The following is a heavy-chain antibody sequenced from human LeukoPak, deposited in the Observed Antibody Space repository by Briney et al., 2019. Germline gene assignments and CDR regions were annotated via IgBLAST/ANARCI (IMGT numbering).Heavy chain of an antibody. CDR3: ARGQGSGWLNY. V-gene: IGHV4-59*12. CDR2: IYYSGST. CDR1: GGSISSYY. D-gene: IGHD6-19*01. Sequence: SETLSLTCTVSGGSISSYYWSWIRQPPGKGLEWIGYIYYSGSTNYNPSLKSRVTISVDTSKNQFSLKLSSVTAADTAVYYCARGQGSGWLNYWGQGTLVTVSS. J-gene: IGHJ4*02.